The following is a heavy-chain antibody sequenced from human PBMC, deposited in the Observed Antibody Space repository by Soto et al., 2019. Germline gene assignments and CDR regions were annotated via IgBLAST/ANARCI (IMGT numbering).Heavy chain of an antibody. D-gene: IGHD6-25*01. CDR3: ARDVSPGSSGYHLDAFDI. V-gene: IGHV3-7*05. CDR1: GFTFGNYW. J-gene: IGHJ3*02. CDR2: IKGDGSAK. Sequence: PGGSLRLSCAASGFTFGNYWMTWVRQAPGKGLEWVANIKGDGSAKSYLDSVRGRFTVSRDNAENSLFLQMNILRAEDTALYYCARDVSPGSSGYHLDAFDIWGQGTMVTVSS.